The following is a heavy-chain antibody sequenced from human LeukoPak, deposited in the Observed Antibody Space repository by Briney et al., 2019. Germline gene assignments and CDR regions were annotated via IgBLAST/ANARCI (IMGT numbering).Heavy chain of an antibody. CDR2: ISGSGGST. Sequence: GGSLRLSCAASGFTFSSYGMSWVRQAPGKGLEWVSAISGSGGSTYYADSVKGRFTISRDNSKNTLYLQMNSLRAEDTAVYYCAISRYYYDGRGYDYWCLGTLVKVFS. CDR3: AISRYYYDGRGYDY. D-gene: IGHD3-22*01. J-gene: IGHJ4*02. V-gene: IGHV3-23*01. CDR1: GFTFSSYG.